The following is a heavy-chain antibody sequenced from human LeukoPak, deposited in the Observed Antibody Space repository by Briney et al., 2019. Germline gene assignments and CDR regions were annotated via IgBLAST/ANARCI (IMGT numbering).Heavy chain of an antibody. CDR2: MWFDGSNE. J-gene: IGHJ4*02. V-gene: IGHV3-33*03. CDR1: GFTFSTYG. D-gene: IGHD3-22*01. CDR3: AKDFEAMIVVNIGFHY. Sequence: GGSLRLSCATSGFTFSTYGMHWVRQAPGKGLEWVAFMWFDGSNEDYADSVKGRFTISRDNSKNTLFLQMNSLRAEDTAVYYCAKDFEAMIVVNIGFHYWGQGTLVTVSS.